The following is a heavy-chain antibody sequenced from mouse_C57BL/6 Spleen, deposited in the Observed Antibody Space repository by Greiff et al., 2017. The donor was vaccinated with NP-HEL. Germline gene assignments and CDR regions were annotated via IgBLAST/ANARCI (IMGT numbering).Heavy chain of an antibody. CDR2: IYPRSGNT. J-gene: IGHJ3*01. V-gene: IGHV1-81*01. D-gene: IGHD3-2*02. CDR1: GYTFTSYG. CDR3: ARRRDSSGYWFAD. Sequence: QVQLTESGAELARPGASVKLSCKASGYTFTSYGISWVKQRTGQGLEWIGEIYPRSGNTYYNEKFKGKATLTADESSSTAYMELRSLTSEDSAVYFCARRRDSSGYWFADWGQGTLVTVSA.